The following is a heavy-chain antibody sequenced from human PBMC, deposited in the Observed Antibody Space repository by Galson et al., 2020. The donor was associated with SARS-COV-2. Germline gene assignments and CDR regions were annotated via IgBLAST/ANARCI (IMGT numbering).Heavy chain of an antibody. J-gene: IGHJ4*02. CDR1: GFTFSSYG. CDR3: ATAAYYYDSSGYYARDFDY. V-gene: IGHV3-30*03. CDR2: ISYDGSNK. D-gene: IGHD3-22*01. Sequence: TGGSLRLSCAASGFTFSSYGMHWVRQAPGKGLEWVAVISYDGSNKYYADSVKGRFTISRDNSKNTLYLQMNSLRAEDMAVYYCATAAYYYDSSGYYARDFDYWGQGTLVTVSS.